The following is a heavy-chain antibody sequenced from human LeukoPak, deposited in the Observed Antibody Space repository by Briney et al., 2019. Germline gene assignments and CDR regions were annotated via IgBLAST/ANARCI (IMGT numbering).Heavy chain of an antibody. CDR3: AREREGIAAAGTGFLWFDP. Sequence: GRSLRLSCAASGFTFDDYAMHWVRQAPGKGLEWVSGINWNGGSTGYADSVKGRFAISRDNAKNSLYLQMNSLRAEDTALYHCAREREGIAAAGTGFLWFDPWGQGTLVTVSS. CDR1: GFTFDDYA. V-gene: IGHV3-20*01. J-gene: IGHJ5*02. D-gene: IGHD6-13*01. CDR2: INWNGGST.